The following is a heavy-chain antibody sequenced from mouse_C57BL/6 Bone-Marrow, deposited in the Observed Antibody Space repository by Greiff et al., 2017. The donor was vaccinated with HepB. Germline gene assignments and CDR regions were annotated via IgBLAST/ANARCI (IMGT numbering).Heavy chain of an antibody. J-gene: IGHJ4*01. Sequence: VQGVESGGGLVKPGGSLKLSCAASGFTFSSYAMSWVRQTPEKRLEWVATISDGVSYTYYPDNVKGRFTISRDNAKNNLYLQMSHLKSEDTAMYYCARDLDYWGQGTSVTVSS. V-gene: IGHV5-4*01. CDR2: ISDGVSYT. CDR1: GFTFSSYA. CDR3: ARDLDY.